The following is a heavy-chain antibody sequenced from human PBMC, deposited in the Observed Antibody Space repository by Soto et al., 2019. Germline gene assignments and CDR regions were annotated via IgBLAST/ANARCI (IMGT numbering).Heavy chain of an antibody. V-gene: IGHV1-69*12. J-gene: IGHJ6*02. CDR2: IIPIFGTA. Sequence: QVQLVQSGAEVKKPWSSVKVSCKASGGTFSSYAISWVRQAPGQGLEWMGGIIPIFGTANYAQKFQGRVTITADESTSTAYMELSSLRSEDTAVYYCARNPDTNYYYGMDVWGQGTTVTVSS. CDR1: GGTFSSYA. CDR3: ARNPDTNYYYGMDV.